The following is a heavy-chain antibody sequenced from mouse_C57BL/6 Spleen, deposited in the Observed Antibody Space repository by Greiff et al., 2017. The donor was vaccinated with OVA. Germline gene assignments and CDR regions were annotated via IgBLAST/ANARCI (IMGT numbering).Heavy chain of an antibody. J-gene: IGHJ1*03. V-gene: IGHV14-4*01. CDR3: TTPFTAVVATEYFDV. CDR2: IDPENGDT. CDR1: GFNITDDY. Sequence: EVQLQESGAELVRPGASVKLSCTASGFNITDDYMHWVKQRPEQGLEWIGWIDPENGDTEYASKFQGKATITADTSSNTANLQLSSLTSEDTAVYYCTTPFTAVVATEYFDVWGTGTTVTVSS. D-gene: IGHD1-1*01.